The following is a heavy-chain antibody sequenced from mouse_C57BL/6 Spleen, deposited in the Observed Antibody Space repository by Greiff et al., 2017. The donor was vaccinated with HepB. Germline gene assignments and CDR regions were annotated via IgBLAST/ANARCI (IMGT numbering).Heavy chain of an antibody. CDR1: GFTFSNYW. J-gene: IGHJ4*01. V-gene: IGHV6-3*01. D-gene: IGHD1-1*01. CDR3: TIITTVVASYYAMDY. CDR2: IRLKSDNYAT. Sequence: EVMLVESGGGLVQPGGSMKLSCVASGFTFSNYWMNWVRQSPEKGLEWVAQIRLKSDNYATHYAESVKGRFTISRDDSKSSVYLQMNNLRAEDTGIYYCTIITTVVASYYAMDYWGQGTSVTVSS.